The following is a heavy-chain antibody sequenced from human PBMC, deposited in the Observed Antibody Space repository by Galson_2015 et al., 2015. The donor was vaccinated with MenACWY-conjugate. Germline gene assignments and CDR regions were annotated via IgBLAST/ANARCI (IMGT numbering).Heavy chain of an antibody. CDR3: ARAHVSWTQRDFDY. CDR1: DGSFSGSH. D-gene: IGHD6-13*01. J-gene: IGHJ4*02. CDR2: INHSGST. Sequence: SETLSLTCAGYDGSFSGSHWSWIRQPPGKGLEWIGEINHSGSTNYNPSLKSRVTISEDTSKNQFSLKLSSVTAADTAVYYCARAHVSWTQRDFDYWGQGTLVTVSS. V-gene: IGHV4-34*01.